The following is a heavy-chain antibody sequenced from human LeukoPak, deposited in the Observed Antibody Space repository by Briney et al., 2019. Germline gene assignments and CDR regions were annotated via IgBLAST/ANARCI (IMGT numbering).Heavy chain of an antibody. D-gene: IGHD1-26*01. V-gene: IGHV3-7*01. Sequence: GGSLRLSCPASGFTFSSYWMSWVRQAPGKGLEWVANIKQDGSEKYYVDSVKGRFTISRDNAKNSLYLQMNSLTAEDTAVYYCARGGEKSGFDYWGQGTLVTVSS. CDR1: GFTFSSYW. CDR3: ARGGEKSGFDY. CDR2: IKQDGSEK. J-gene: IGHJ4*02.